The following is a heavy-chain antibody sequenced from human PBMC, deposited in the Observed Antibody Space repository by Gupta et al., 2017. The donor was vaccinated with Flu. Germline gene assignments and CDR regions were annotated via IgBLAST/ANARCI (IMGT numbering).Heavy chain of an antibody. D-gene: IGHD3-22*01. CDR2: IYYSGST. Sequence: QVQLQESGPGLVKPSETLSLTCTVSGGSISSYYWSWIRQPPGKGLEWIGYIYYSGSTNYNPSRKSRVTISVDTSKNQVSLKLSSVTAAETAVYYCARAYDDSSGYSPHDYWGQGTLVTVSS. J-gene: IGHJ4*02. V-gene: IGHV4-59*01. CDR1: GGSISSYY. CDR3: ARAYDDSSGYSPHDY.